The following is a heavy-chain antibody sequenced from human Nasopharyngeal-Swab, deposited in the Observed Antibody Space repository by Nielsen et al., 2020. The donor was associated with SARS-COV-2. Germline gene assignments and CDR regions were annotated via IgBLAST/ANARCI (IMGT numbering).Heavy chain of an antibody. V-gene: IGHV3-53*01. Sequence: GGSLRLSCAVSGLTVSSTYMSWVRQAPGKGLEWVSVTEIGGTTHYADSVKGRFSISRDSSTNTLYLQMNNVRAEDTAVYYCVKDLPGSYSFDIWGQGTMVIVSS. CDR2: TEIGGTT. CDR3: VKDLPGSYSFDI. D-gene: IGHD1-26*01. CDR1: GLTVSSTY. J-gene: IGHJ3*02.